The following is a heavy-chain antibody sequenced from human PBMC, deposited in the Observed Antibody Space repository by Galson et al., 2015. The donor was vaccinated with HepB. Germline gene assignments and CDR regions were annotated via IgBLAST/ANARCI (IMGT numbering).Heavy chain of an antibody. Sequence: SVKVSCKASGYTFTSYGISWVRQAPGQGLEWMGWISAYNGNTNYAQKLQGRVTMTTDTSTSTAYMELRSLRSDDTAVYYCARDPRYSRSWYGGDAFDIWGQGTMVTVSS. CDR3: ARDPRYSRSWYGGDAFDI. J-gene: IGHJ3*02. V-gene: IGHV1-18*01. D-gene: IGHD6-13*01. CDR1: GYTFTSYG. CDR2: ISAYNGNT.